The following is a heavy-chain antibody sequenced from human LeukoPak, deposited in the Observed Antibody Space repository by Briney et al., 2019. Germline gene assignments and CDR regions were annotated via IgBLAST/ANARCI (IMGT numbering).Heavy chain of an antibody. Sequence: GGSLRLSCAASGFTFSSYAMSRVRQAPGKELKWVSAISGSGGSTYYADSVKGRFTISRDNSKNTLYLQMNSLRAEDTAVYYCAKGEYYDSSGQPLDYWGQGTLVTVSS. V-gene: IGHV3-23*01. CDR1: GFTFSSYA. CDR3: AKGEYYDSSGQPLDY. J-gene: IGHJ4*02. CDR2: ISGSGGST. D-gene: IGHD3-22*01.